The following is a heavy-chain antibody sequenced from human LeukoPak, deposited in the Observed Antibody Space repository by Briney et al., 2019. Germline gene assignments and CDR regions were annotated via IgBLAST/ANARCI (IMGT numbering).Heavy chain of an antibody. D-gene: IGHD5-24*01. CDR2: IAPSGYT. V-gene: IGHV4-34*10. J-gene: IGHJ4*02. CDR3: ARIRCGQTEQRCYNY. CDR1: GVSITSYH. Sequence: PSETLSLTYGVHGVSITSYHWCWIRQSPREALEWIGEIAPSGYTIYNPSLKSRVTMSVDTAKNQLSLSLTSLTAADTAIYYCARIRCGQTEQRCYNYGGRGALVTVSS.